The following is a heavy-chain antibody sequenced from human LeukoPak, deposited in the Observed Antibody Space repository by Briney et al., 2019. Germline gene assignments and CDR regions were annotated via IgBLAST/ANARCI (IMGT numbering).Heavy chain of an antibody. D-gene: IGHD3-22*01. CDR3: ARDPNYYDSSGPPDY. Sequence: ASVKVSCKASGYTFTGYYMHWGRQAPGQRLEWIGWINPNSGGTNYAQKFQGRVTMTMDTSISTAYMELSRLGSDDTAVYYCARDPNYYDSSGPPDYWGRGTLVTVSS. V-gene: IGHV1-2*02. CDR1: GYTFTGYY. J-gene: IGHJ4*02. CDR2: INPNSGGT.